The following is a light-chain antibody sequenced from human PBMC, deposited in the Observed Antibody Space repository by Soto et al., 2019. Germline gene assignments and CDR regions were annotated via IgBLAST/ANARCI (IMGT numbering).Light chain of an antibody. V-gene: IGLV2-11*01. Sequence: QSDLTQPRSVSGSPGQSVTISCTGTSSDVDGYNYVSWYQQHPGKAPKLMIYDVSKRPSGVPDRFSGSKSGNTASLTISGLQAEDEADYYCCSYAGTYTFVFGTGTKLTVL. CDR2: DVS. CDR3: CSYAGTYTFV. J-gene: IGLJ1*01. CDR1: SSDVDGYNY.